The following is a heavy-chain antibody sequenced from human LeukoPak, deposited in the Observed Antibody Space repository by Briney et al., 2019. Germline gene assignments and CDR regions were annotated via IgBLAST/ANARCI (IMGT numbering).Heavy chain of an antibody. CDR2: ISWDSKNI. J-gene: IGHJ6*02. D-gene: IGHD3-22*01. CDR3: AKGNRDSSGFYYYYGMDV. V-gene: IGHV3-9*01. CDR1: GFTFDDYA. Sequence: GRSLRLSCAASGFTFDDYAMFWVQQAPGKGLEWVSGISWDSKNIGYAASVKGRFTISRDNAKNSLYLQMNSLRAEDTAFYYCAKGNRDSSGFYYYYGMDVWGQGTTVTVSS.